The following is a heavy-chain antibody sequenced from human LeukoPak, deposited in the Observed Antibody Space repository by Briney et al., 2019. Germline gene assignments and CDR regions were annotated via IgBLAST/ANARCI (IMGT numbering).Heavy chain of an antibody. V-gene: IGHV5-51*01. CDR2: IYPGDSDT. D-gene: IGHD1-14*01. Sequence: GESLKISCKGSGYSFTSYWIGWVRQMPEKGLEWMGIIYPGDSDTRYSLSFQGQVTISADKSISTAYLQWSSLKASDTAMYYCARTSEVLFDAFDIWGQGTMVTVSS. J-gene: IGHJ3*02. CDR1: GYSFTSYW. CDR3: ARTSEVLFDAFDI.